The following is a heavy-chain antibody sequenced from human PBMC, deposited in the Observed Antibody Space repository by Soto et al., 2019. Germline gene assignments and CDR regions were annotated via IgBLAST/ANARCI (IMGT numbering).Heavy chain of an antibody. D-gene: IGHD4-17*01. CDR1: GFAFNIYA. J-gene: IGHJ6*01. CDR3: AKCDGDYRYYYYGMDV. Sequence: EVQLLESGGGLVQPGGSLRLSCAASGFAFNIYAMSWVRQAPGKGLEWVASISGSGGSTYSADSVKGRLTISRDNSKNTVYLQMNSLRAEDTAVYYCAKCDGDYRYYYYGMDVW. CDR2: ISGSGGST. V-gene: IGHV3-23*01.